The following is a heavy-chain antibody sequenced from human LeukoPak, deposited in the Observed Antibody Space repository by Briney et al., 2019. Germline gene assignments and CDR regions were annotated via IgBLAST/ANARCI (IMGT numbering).Heavy chain of an antibody. V-gene: IGHV1-69*04. Sequence: SVKVSCKASGYTFTSYAMNWVRQAPGQGLEWMGRIIPILGIANYAQKFQGRVTITADKSTSTAYMELSSLRSEDTAVYYCARSLYYYDSSGYYFDAFDIWGQGTMVTVSS. CDR1: GYTFTSYA. D-gene: IGHD3-22*01. CDR3: ARSLYYYDSSGYYFDAFDI. CDR2: IIPILGIA. J-gene: IGHJ3*02.